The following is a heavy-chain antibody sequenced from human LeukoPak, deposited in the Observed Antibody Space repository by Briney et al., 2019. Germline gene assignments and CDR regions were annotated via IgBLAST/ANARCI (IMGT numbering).Heavy chain of an antibody. CDR3: ARDPDSSSWYYAFDI. CDR1: GGSISGYY. Sequence: SETLSLTCTVSGGSISGYYWNWIRQPAGKGLEWIGRIYTSGSTNYTPSLKSRVTISVDKSKNQFSLKLSSVTAADTAVYCCARDPDSSSWYYAFDIWGQGTMVTVSS. J-gene: IGHJ3*02. D-gene: IGHD6-13*01. V-gene: IGHV4-4*07. CDR2: IYTSGST.